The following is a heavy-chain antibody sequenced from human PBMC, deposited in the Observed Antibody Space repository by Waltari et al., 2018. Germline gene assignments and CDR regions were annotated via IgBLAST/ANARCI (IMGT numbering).Heavy chain of an antibody. D-gene: IGHD6-19*01. Sequence: EVQLVESGGGLVKPGGSLRLSCAASGFTFSSYSMNWVRQAPGKGRGWVSSISSSSSYIYYADSVKGRFTSSRDNAKNSLYLQMNSLRAEDTAVYYCARLIAVAGRGDYWGQGTLVTVSS. CDR3: ARLIAVAGRGDY. V-gene: IGHV3-21*01. CDR2: ISSSSSYI. CDR1: GFTFSSYS. J-gene: IGHJ4*02.